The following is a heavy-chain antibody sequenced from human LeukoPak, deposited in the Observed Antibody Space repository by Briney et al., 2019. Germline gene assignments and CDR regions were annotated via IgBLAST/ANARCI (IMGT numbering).Heavy chain of an antibody. Sequence: RPGGSLRLSCAASGFTFSSYNMNWVRQAPGKGLEWVSSISISSDYISYADSVKGRFTISRDNAKNSLYLQMNSLRAEDTAVYYCARDSRSAPSQGSAFDYWGQGTLVTVSS. CDR2: ISISSDYI. D-gene: IGHD6-25*01. CDR3: ARDSRSAPSQGSAFDY. CDR1: GFTFSSYN. V-gene: IGHV3-21*01. J-gene: IGHJ4*02.